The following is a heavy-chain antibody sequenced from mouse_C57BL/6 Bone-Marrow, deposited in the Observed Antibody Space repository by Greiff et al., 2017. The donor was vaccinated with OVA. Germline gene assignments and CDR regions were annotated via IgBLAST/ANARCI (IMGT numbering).Heavy chain of an antibody. D-gene: IGHD2-4*01. Sequence: QVQLQQPGAGLVKPGASVRLSCRASGYTFTSSWITGLNRGPGRGLEWMGEMFPVSGITNYNEKFKGKATLTVDTSSSTAYMQLSSLTSKDSAVDYCARQGGDYEKYWYFDVGGTGTTVTVSS. CDR2: MFPVSGIT. CDR1: GYTFTSSW. J-gene: IGHJ1*03. V-gene: IGHV1-55*01. CDR3: ARQGGDYEKYWYFDV.